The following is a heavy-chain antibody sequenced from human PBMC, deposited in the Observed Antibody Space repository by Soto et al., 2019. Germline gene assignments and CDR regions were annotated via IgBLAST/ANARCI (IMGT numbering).Heavy chain of an antibody. J-gene: IGHJ5*02. CDR1: GGSFSTYF. CDR3: ARGGRYCGGTSCYAFDP. D-gene: IGHD2-2*01. V-gene: IGHV4-34*01. Sequence: SETLSLTCTASGGSFSTYFWSWIRQPPGKGLEWIGEINHSGESNYDASLKGRFTMSLDTSTNQMSLKMTSLTAADTAVYYCARGGRYCGGTSCYAFDPGGQGTLVTGAS. CDR2: INHSGES.